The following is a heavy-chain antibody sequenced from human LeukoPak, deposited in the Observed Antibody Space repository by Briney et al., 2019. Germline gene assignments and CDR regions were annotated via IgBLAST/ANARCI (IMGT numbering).Heavy chain of an antibody. CDR1: GGSISSGSYY. CDR3: ARDGIAGGWFDP. J-gene: IGHJ5*02. V-gene: IGHV4-61*02. CDR2: IYTSGST. Sequence: PSETLSLTCTVSGGSISSGSYYWSWIRQPAGKGLEWIGRIYTSGSTNYNPSLKSRVTISVDTSKNQFSLKLSSVTAADTAVYYCARDGIAGGWFDPWGQGTLVTVSS. D-gene: IGHD6-13*01.